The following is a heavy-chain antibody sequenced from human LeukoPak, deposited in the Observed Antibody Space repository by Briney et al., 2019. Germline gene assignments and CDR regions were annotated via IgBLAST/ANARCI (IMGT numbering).Heavy chain of an antibody. J-gene: IGHJ4*02. Sequence: PGGSLRLSCAASGFTFNSYSMNSVRQAPGRGLEWVSYISSTSDTIYYADSVKGRFTISRDNAKNSLYLQINSLRAEDTAVYYCARDPIVTTGKNFDYWGQGTLVTVSS. V-gene: IGHV3-48*01. CDR2: ISSTSDTI. CDR3: ARDPIVTTGKNFDY. CDR1: GFTFNSYS. D-gene: IGHD4-11*01.